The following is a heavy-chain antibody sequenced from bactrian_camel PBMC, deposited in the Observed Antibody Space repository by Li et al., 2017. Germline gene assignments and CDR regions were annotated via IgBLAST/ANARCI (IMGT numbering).Heavy chain of an antibody. CDR3: AARPEGASGWVLDSENYSY. D-gene: IGHD5*01. V-gene: IGHV3S1*01. J-gene: IGHJ4*01. CDR1: GFTFSSYW. CDR2: IYTGGGST. Sequence: HVQLVESGGGLVQPGGSLRLSCAASGFTFSSYWMYWVRQAPGKGLEWVSSIYTGGGSTYYADSVKGRFTISKDNAKNTVYLQMNDLKLEDTAMYYCAARPEGASGWVLDSENYSYWGQGTQVTVS.